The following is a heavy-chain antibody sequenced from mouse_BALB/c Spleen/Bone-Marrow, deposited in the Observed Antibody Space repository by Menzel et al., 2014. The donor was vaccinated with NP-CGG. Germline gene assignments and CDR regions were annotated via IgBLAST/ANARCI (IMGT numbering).Heavy chain of an antibody. CDR3: APYYYGRWFAN. J-gene: IGHJ3*01. D-gene: IGHD1-1*01. CDR2: IDPANGNI. Sequence: EVKLVESGAELVKPGASVKLSCTASGFNIKDTYMHWVKRRPEQGLEWIGRIDPANGNIKYDPKFQGKATITADTSSNTAYLQLSSLTSEDTAVYYCAPYYYGRWFANWGQGTLVTVSA. CDR1: GFNIKDTY. V-gene: IGHV14-3*02.